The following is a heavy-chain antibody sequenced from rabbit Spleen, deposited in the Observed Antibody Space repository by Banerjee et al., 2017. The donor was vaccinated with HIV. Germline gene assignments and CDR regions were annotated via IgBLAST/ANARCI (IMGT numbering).Heavy chain of an antibody. Sequence: QLKETGGGLVQPGGSLTLSCKASGFTLSSYYMNWVRQAPGKGLEWIGYIDPVFGITYYANWVNGRFSISRENAQNTVFLQMTSLTAADTATYFCARDGAGRSYFALWGQGTLVTVS. CDR2: IDPVFGIT. CDR1: GFTLSSYY. CDR3: ARDGAGRSYFAL. D-gene: IGHD8-1*01. J-gene: IGHJ3*01. V-gene: IGHV1S7*01.